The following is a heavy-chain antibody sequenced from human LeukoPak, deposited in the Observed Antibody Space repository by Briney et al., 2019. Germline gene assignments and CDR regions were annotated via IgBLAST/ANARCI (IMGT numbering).Heavy chain of an antibody. D-gene: IGHD3-22*01. CDR1: GGSFSGYY. CDR2: INHSGST. CDR3: ARTAHGNYYDSSGYYYGAGRFDY. V-gene: IGHV4-34*01. Sequence: PSETLSLTCAVYGGSFSGYYRSWLRQPPGKGLEWIGEINHSGSTNYNPSLKSRVTISVDTSKNQFSLKLSSVTAADTAVYYCARTAHGNYYDSSGYYYGAGRFDYWGQGTLVTVSS. J-gene: IGHJ4*02.